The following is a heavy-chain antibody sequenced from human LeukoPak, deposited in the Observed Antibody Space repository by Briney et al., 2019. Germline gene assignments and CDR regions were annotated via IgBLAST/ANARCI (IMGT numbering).Heavy chain of an antibody. CDR2: LNGRK. V-gene: IGHV3-23*01. CDR3: AKGGKWDVTPFDY. Sequence: AGGSLRLSCVVSGMTLSNYAMSWVRQAPGKGLEWVSGLNGRKWYADSVQGRFTISRDNSKNTLYLQVNSLRAEDTAVYYCAKGGKWDVTPFDYWGQGTLVTVSS. J-gene: IGHJ4*02. D-gene: IGHD1-26*01. CDR1: GMTLSNYA.